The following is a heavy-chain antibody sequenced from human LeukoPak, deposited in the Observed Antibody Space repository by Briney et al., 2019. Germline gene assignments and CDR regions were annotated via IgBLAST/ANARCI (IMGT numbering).Heavy chain of an antibody. CDR1: GFTFSSYA. J-gene: IGHJ6*02. V-gene: IGHV3-20*04. Sequence: SGGSLRLSCAASGFTFSSYAMSWVRQAPGKGLEWVSGVNWSGGSTHYADSVKGRFTISRDNAENSLFLQMNSLRAEDTALYYCARAGYCGSTSCYYYYYGMDVWGQGTTVTVSS. CDR2: VNWSGGST. CDR3: ARAGYCGSTSCYYYYYGMDV. D-gene: IGHD2-2*03.